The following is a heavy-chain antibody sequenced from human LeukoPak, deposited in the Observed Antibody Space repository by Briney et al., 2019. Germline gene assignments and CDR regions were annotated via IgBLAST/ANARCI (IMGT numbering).Heavy chain of an antibody. CDR1: GGSFSGYY. CDR3: ARMAPPYYYIEY. J-gene: IGHJ4*02. CDR2: INHSGST. D-gene: IGHD3-10*01. V-gene: IGHV4-34*01. Sequence: SETLSLTCAAYGGSFSGYYWSWIRQPPGKGLEWTGEINHSGSTNYNPCLKSRVTISVDTSKNQFSLKLSSVIAADTAVYYCARMAPPYYYIEYWGQGTLVTVSS.